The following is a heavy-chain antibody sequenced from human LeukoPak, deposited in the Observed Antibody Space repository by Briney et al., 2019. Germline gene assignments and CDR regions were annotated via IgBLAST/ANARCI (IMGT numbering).Heavy chain of an antibody. CDR1: GFTFSDYC. CDR2: ISSSGSTI. CDR3: ARGKDGYKRGYPLGFDY. Sequence: GALRLSCAASGFTFSDYCMSWIRQAPGKGLEWVSYISSSGSTIYYADSVKGRFTISRDNAKNSLDLQMNSLRAEDTAVYYCARGKDGYKRGYPLGFDYWGQGTLVTVSS. J-gene: IGHJ4*02. D-gene: IGHD5-24*01. V-gene: IGHV3-11*01.